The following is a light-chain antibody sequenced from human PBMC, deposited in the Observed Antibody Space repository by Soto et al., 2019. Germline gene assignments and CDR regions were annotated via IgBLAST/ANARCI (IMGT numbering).Light chain of an antibody. V-gene: IGKV1-39*01. CDR3: QQSYSTSALT. CDR2: AAS. CDR1: QSISSY. Sequence: DIQMTQSPSSLSASVGDRVTITCRASQSISSYLNWYQHKPGKAPKLLIYAASSLQSGVPSRFSGSGSGTDFTLTISGLQPVDFAPYYCQQSYSTSALTFGGGTKVEIK. J-gene: IGKJ4*01.